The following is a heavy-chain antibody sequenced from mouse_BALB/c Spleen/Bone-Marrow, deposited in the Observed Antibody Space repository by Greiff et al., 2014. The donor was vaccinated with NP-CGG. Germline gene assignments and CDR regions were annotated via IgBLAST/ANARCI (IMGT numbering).Heavy chain of an antibody. D-gene: IGHD3-1*01. CDR2: ILPGSGST. CDR1: GYRFHSYW. Sequence: QVQLQQSGADLMKPGASVKISFKATGYRFHSYWVEGGKQRPGHGLEWIGEILPGSGSTNFNEKFKGKATFTAYTSSNTAYMQISSLTSEDSAVYYCARLGIRSFDYWGQGATLTVSS. J-gene: IGHJ2*01. CDR3: ARLGIRSFDY. V-gene: IGHV1-9*01.